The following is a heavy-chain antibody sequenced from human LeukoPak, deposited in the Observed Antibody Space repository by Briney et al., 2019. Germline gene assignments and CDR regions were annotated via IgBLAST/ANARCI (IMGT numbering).Heavy chain of an antibody. V-gene: IGHV4-30-2*01. CDR2: LYPSGGT. J-gene: IGHJ2*01. CDR3: ARDRSVTGYWYFDL. D-gene: IGHD2-21*02. Sequence: SETLSLTCAVSGGSITSSGYSWSWIRQPPGKGLEWIGYLYPSGGTFYNPSVKGRVTILVDRSKNQFSLNLNSVTAADTAVYYCARDRSVTGYWYFDLWGRGTLVTVSS. CDR1: GGSITSSGYS.